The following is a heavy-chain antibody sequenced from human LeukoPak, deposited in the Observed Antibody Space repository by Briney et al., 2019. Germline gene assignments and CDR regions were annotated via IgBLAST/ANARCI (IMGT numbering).Heavy chain of an antibody. J-gene: IGHJ4*02. CDR3: TRRWGTDY. V-gene: IGHV3-49*04. D-gene: IGHD3-16*01. CDR2: IRNKAYGGTT. Sequence: PGRSLRLSCTTSGFTFGDYAMSWVRQAPGKGLEWVGFIRNKAYGGTTEYAASVKGRFTISRGDSKSIAYLQMNSLKIEDTAVYYCTRRWGTDYWGQGTLVTVSS. CDR1: GFTFGDYA.